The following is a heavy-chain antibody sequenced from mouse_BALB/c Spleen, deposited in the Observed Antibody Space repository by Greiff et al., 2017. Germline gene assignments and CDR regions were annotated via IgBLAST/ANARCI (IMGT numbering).Heavy chain of an antibody. CDR2: ISSGGSYT. D-gene: IGHD2-14*01. J-gene: IGHJ4*01. CDR3: ARPYYRYDDYAMDY. Sequence: EVQRVESGGDLVKPGGSLKLSCAASGFTFSSYGMSWVRQTPDKRLEWVATISSGGSYTYYPDSVKGRFTISRDNAKNTLYLQMSSLKSEDTAMYYCARPYYRYDDYAMDYWGQGTSVTVSS. CDR1: GFTFSSYG. V-gene: IGHV5-6*01.